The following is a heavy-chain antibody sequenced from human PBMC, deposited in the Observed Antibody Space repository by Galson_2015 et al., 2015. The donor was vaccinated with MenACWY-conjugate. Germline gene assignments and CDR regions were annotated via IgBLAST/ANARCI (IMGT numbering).Heavy chain of an antibody. J-gene: IGHJ4*02. CDR1: GFSLRVHGVS. CDR2: VYGDASK. D-gene: IGHD5-24*01. V-gene: IGHV2-5*02. Sequence: PALVKPTQTLTLTCSFSGFSLRVHGVSVGWIRQPPGKALEWLAHVYGDASKFYNTFLKSRLTITKVTSRNQVVLTVTNMDPVDTATYFCAHLTANNWYSYDSWGQGTLVAVSS. CDR3: AHLTANNWYSYDS.